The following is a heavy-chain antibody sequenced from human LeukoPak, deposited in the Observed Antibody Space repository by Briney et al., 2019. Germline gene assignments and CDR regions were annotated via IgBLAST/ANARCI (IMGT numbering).Heavy chain of an antibody. CDR1: GYTFTSYA. D-gene: IGHD4-17*01. Sequence: GASVKVSCKASGYTFTSYAMNWVRQAPGQGLEWMGWINTNTGNPTYAQGFTGRFVFSLDTSVSTAYLQISSLKAEDTAIYYCATDYGDYASNAFAIWGQGAMVTVSS. CDR3: ATDYGDYASNAFAI. V-gene: IGHV7-4-1*02. CDR2: INTNTGNP. J-gene: IGHJ3*02.